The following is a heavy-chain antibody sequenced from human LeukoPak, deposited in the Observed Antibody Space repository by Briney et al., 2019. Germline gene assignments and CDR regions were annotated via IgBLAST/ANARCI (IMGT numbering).Heavy chain of an antibody. D-gene: IGHD3-10*01. CDR2: INRSGST. Sequence: PSETLSLTCAVHGGSFSGYYRSWIRQPPGKGLEWIGEINRSGSTNYNPSLKSRVTISVDTSKNQFSLRLSSVTAADTAVYYCARDNSYGSGTFYYYYAMDVWGQGTTVTVSS. CDR1: GGSFSGYY. CDR3: ARDNSYGSGTFYYYYAMDV. J-gene: IGHJ6*02. V-gene: IGHV4-34*01.